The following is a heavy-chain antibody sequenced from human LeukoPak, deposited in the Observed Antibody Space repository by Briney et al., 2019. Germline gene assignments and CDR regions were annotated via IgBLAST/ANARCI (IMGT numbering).Heavy chain of an antibody. J-gene: IGHJ3*02. CDR3: ARTYDFGRGPPGDAFDN. D-gene: IGHD3-3*01. CDR1: GFTFTMFG. CDR2: IDARSGIV. V-gene: IGHV3-48*01. Sequence: PGGSLRLSCAASGFTFTMFGMNWVRQAPGKGLEWVSYIDARSGIVYYADSVQGRFTIYRDDAKDSVFLQMNSLRVDDTAVYYCARTYDFGRGPPGDAFDNWGQGTLVTVPS.